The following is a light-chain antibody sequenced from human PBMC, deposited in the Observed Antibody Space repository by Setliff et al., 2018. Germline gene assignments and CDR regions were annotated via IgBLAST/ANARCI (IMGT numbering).Light chain of an antibody. CDR2: DVS. CDR3: SSYAGSSTLYV. V-gene: IGLV2-11*01. J-gene: IGLJ1*01. Sequence: QSVLTQPRSVPGSPGQSVTISCTGTSSDVGGYNYVSWYQQHPGKAPKLMIYDVSNRPSGVSNRFSGSKSANTASLTISGLQAEDEADYYCSSYAGSSTLYVFGTGTKVTVL. CDR1: SSDVGGYNY.